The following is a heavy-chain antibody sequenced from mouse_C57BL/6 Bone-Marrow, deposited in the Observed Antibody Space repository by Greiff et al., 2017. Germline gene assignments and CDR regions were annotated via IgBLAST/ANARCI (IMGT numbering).Heavy chain of an antibody. J-gene: IGHJ3*01. D-gene: IGHD4-1*01. CDR3: AIWDWAWFAY. CDR1: GFSLTSYA. Sequence: VQLQESGPGLVAPSQSLSITCTVSGFSLTSYAISWVRQPPGKGLEWLGVIWTGGGTNYNSAPKSRLSIITDNSKSQDFLKMSSLQTDDPARYYFAIWDWAWFAYWGQGTLVTVSA. CDR2: IWTGGGT. V-gene: IGHV2-9-1*01.